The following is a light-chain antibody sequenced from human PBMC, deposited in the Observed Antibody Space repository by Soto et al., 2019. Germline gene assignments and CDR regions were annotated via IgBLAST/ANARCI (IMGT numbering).Light chain of an antibody. CDR1: SSDVGSYNF. CDR2: EVN. V-gene: IGLV2-14*01. J-gene: IGLJ3*02. Sequence: QSVLTQPASVSGSPGQSITISCTGTSSDVGSYNFVSWHQQHPGKAPKFMIYEVNNRPSGVSSRFSGSKSGNTASLTISGLQAEDEADYYCSSYTSTNTLVFGGGTKVTVL. CDR3: SSYTSTNTLV.